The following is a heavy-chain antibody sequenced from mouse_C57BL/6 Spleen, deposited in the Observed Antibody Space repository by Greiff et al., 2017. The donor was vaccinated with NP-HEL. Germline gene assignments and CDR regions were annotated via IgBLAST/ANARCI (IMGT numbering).Heavy chain of an antibody. CDR3: ANYYGSSLFAY. CDR2: LDPSDSYT. CDR1: GYTFTSYW. V-gene: IGHV1-69*01. J-gene: IGHJ3*01. D-gene: IGHD1-1*01. Sequence: VQLQQPGAELVMPGASVKLSCKASGYTFTSYWMHWVKQRPGQGLEWIGELDPSDSYTNYNQKFKGKSTLTVDKSSSTAYMQLSSLTSEDSAVYYCANYYGSSLFAYWGQGTLVTVSA.